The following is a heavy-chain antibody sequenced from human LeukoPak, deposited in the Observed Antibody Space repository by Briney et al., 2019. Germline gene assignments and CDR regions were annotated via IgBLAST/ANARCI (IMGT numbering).Heavy chain of an antibody. CDR1: GFTFSSYA. D-gene: IGHD5-18*01. CDR2: ISYDGSNK. J-gene: IGHJ4*02. Sequence: GRSLRLSCAASGFTFSSYAMHWVRQAPGKGLEWVAVISYDGSNKYYADSVKGRFTISRDNSKNTLYLQMNSLRAEDTAVYYCAKERGVDTTLVYCWGQGTLVTVSS. CDR3: AKERGVDTTLVYC. V-gene: IGHV3-30-3*01.